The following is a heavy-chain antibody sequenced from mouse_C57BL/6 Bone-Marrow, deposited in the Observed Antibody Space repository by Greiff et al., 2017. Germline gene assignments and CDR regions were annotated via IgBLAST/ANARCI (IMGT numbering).Heavy chain of an antibody. CDR2: IYPRSGNT. V-gene: IGHV1-81*01. D-gene: IGHD2-4*01. CDR3: ARHYEYDGFAY. J-gene: IGHJ3*01. CDR1: GYTFTSYG. Sequence: VQLQESGAELARPGASVKLSCKASGYTFTSYGISWVKQRTGQGLEWIGEIYPRSGNTYYNEKFKGKATLTADKSSSPAYMELRSLTSEDSAVYFCARHYEYDGFAYWGQGTLVTVSA.